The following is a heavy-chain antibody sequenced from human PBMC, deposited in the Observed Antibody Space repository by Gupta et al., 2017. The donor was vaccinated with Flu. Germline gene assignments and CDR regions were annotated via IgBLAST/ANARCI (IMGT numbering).Heavy chain of an antibody. V-gene: IGHV1-69*01. J-gene: IGHJ4*02. CDR3: AREFYDILTGYYVPHYFDY. CDR2: IIPIFGTA. D-gene: IGHD3-9*01. Sequence: ISWVRQAPGQGLEWMGGIIPIFGTANYAQKFQGRVTITADESTSTAYMELSSLRSEDTAVYYCAREFYDILTGYYVPHYFDYWGQGTLVTVSS.